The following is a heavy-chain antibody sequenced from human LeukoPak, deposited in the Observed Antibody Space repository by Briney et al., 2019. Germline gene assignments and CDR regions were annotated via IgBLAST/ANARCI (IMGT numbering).Heavy chain of an antibody. CDR1: AFPFSSYG. CDR3: AKVSAALMGAFDI. Sequence: GGSLRLSCAASAFPFSSYGMHWVRQAPGKGLEWVAVIWHDGSHKYYADSVKGRFTISRDNSKNTLYLQMNSLRAEDTAVYYCAKVSAALMGAFDIWGQGTMVTVSS. J-gene: IGHJ3*02. D-gene: IGHD2-15*01. V-gene: IGHV3-33*06. CDR2: IWHDGSHK.